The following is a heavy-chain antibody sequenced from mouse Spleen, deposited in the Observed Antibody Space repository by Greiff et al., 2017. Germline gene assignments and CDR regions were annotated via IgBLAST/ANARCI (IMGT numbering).Heavy chain of an antibody. V-gene: IGHV1-76*01. Sequence: VQLQESGAELVRPGASVKLSCKASGYTFTDYYINWVKQRPGQGLEWIARIYPGSGNTYYNEKFKGKATLTAEKSSSTAYMQLSSLTSEDSAVYFCASGLTGTSWFAYWGQGTLVTVSA. J-gene: IGHJ3*01. D-gene: IGHD4-1*01. CDR2: IYPGSGNT. CDR1: GYTFTDYY. CDR3: ASGLTGTSWFAY.